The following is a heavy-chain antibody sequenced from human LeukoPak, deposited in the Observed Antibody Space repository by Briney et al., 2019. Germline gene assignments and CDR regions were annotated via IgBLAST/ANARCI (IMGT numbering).Heavy chain of an antibody. D-gene: IGHD6-19*01. CDR1: GYTFTSYD. CDR3: ARDGDDYSSGWSLYYFDY. Sequence: GASVKVSCKASGYTFTSYDINWVRQATGQGLEWMGWMNPNSGNTGYSQKFQGRVTITRDTSASTAYMELSSLRSEDTAVYYCARDGDDYSSGWSLYYFDYWGQGTLVTVSS. CDR2: MNPNSGNT. V-gene: IGHV1-8*01. J-gene: IGHJ4*02.